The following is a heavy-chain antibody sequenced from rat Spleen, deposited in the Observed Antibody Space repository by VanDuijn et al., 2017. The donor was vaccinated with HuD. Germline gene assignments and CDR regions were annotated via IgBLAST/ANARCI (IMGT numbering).Heavy chain of an antibody. D-gene: IGHD2-2*01. CDR2: ISYDGSST. CDR1: GFTFRDFY. CDR3: ARAGYLRDWYFDF. Sequence: EVQLVEYDGGLVQPGRSLKLSCAASGFTFRDFYMAWVRQAPTKGLEWVATISYDGSSTYYRDSVKGRFTISRDDATGNLYLQMDSLRSEDTATYYCARAGYLRDWYFDFWGPGTMVTVSS. J-gene: IGHJ1*01. V-gene: IGHV5-29*01.